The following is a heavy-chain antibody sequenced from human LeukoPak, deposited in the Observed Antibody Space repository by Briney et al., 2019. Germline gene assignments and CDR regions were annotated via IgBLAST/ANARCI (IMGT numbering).Heavy chain of an antibody. Sequence: SETLSLTCIVSGGSVSSYYWTWIRQSPGKGLEWIGCIYHSGTTNYNPSLRGRVTISVDNSKNQFSLKLSSVTAADTAVYYCAGGGGWLRFDYWGQGILVTVSS. J-gene: IGHJ4*02. V-gene: IGHV4-59*02. CDR2: IYHSGTT. CDR3: AGGGGWLRFDY. CDR1: GGSVSSYY. D-gene: IGHD5-12*01.